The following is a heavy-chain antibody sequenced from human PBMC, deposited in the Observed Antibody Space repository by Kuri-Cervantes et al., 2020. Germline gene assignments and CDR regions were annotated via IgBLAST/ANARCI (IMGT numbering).Heavy chain of an antibody. Sequence: GGSLRLSCAASGFTFGSYAMHWVRQAPGKGLEWVAFISYDGSRKYYADSVKGRFTISRDNSKNTLYLHMNSLRAEDTTVYYCARDNGDYRIGYWGQGTLVTVSS. D-gene: IGHD4-17*01. CDR3: ARDNGDYRIGY. CDR2: ISYDGSRK. J-gene: IGHJ4*02. V-gene: IGHV3-30-3*01. CDR1: GFTFGSYA.